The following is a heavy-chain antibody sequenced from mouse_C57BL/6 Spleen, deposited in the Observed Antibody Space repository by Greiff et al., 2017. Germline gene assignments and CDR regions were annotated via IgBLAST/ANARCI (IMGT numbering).Heavy chain of an antibody. V-gene: IGHV1-50*01. D-gene: IGHD1-1*02. Sequence: QVQLQQPGAELVKPGASVKLSCKASGYTFTSYWMQWVKQRPGQGLEWIGEIDPSDSYTNYNQKFKGKATLTVDTSSSTAYMQLSSLTSEDSAVYYCARRPFGGDWYFDVWGTGTTVTVSS. CDR1: GYTFTSYW. CDR2: IDPSDSYT. CDR3: ARRPFGGDWYFDV. J-gene: IGHJ1*03.